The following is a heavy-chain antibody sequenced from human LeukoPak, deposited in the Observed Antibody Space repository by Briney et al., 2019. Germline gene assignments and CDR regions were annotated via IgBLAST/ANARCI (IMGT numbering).Heavy chain of an antibody. D-gene: IGHD6-19*01. Sequence: ASVKVSCKASGYTFTSYAMHWVRQAPGQRLEWMGWISAYNGNTNYAQKLQGRVTMTTDTSTSTAYMELRSLRSEDTAVYYCARDYGQYSSGPYPDWGQGTLVTVSS. J-gene: IGHJ4*02. CDR2: ISAYNGNT. CDR3: ARDYGQYSSGPYPD. V-gene: IGHV1-18*01. CDR1: GYTFTSYA.